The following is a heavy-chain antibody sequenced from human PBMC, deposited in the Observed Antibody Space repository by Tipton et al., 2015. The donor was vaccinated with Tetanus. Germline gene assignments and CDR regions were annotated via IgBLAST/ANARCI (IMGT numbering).Heavy chain of an antibody. Sequence: GLVKPSETLSLSCTVSGGSMDGFYWSWIRQVPGRGLEWIGNIYYNGNTLQNPSLKSRVTLSLDRSKNQFSLKLRSVTAADTAVYFCARSADNWFDPWGQGTLVAVSS. CDR3: ARSADNWFDP. J-gene: IGHJ5*02. V-gene: IGHV4-59*04. CDR2: IYYNGNT. CDR1: GGSMDGFY.